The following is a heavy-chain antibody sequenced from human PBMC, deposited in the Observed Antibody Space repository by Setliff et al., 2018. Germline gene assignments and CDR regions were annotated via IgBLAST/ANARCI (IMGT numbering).Heavy chain of an antibody. CDR3: ATELKVTRFCLGSNCYSGDFGM. V-gene: IGHV1-69*10. Sequence: GASVKVSCKASGGSFRTSSISWVRQAPGQGLEWMGGIIPILNKPNYAQNFQGRVAITADKSTTTSYMELSGLRSEDTALYFCATELKVTRFCLGSNCYSGDFGMWGQGTMVTVSS. CDR1: GGSFRTSS. J-gene: IGHJ3*02. CDR2: IIPILNKP. D-gene: IGHD2-21*02.